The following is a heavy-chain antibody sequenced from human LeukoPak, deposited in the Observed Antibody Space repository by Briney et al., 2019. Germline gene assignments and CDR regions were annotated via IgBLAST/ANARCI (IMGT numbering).Heavy chain of an antibody. J-gene: IGHJ6*03. V-gene: IGHV4-4*07. Sequence: SETLSLTCTVSGGSISRYYWSWIRQPAGKGLEWIGRIYTSGSTNYNPSLKSRVTISVDTSKNQFSLKLSSVTAADTAVYYCARGRGDCSSTSCYPYYYYYMDVWGKGTTVTVSS. CDR2: IYTSGST. CDR1: GGSISRYY. CDR3: ARGRGDCSSTSCYPYYYYYMDV. D-gene: IGHD2-2*01.